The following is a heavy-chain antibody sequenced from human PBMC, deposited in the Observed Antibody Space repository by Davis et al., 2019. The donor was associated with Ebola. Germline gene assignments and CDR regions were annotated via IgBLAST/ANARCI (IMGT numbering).Heavy chain of an antibody. CDR3: ARGVLWFGELSLYYFDY. CDR1: GGSISSSNW. D-gene: IGHD3-10*01. J-gene: IGHJ4*02. Sequence: SETLSLTCAVSGGSISSSNWWSWVRQPPGKGLEWIGEIYHSGSTNYNPSLKSRVTISVDRSKNQFSLKLSSVTAADTAVYYCARGVLWFGELSLYYFDYWGQGTLVTVSS. CDR2: IYHSGST. V-gene: IGHV4-4*02.